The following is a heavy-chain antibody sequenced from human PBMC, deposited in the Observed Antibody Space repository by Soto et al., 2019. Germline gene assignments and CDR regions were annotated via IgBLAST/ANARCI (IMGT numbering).Heavy chain of an antibody. J-gene: IGHJ4*02. Sequence: GGSLRLSCAASGFTFSDSAIHWVRHASWKGLEWVGRIKSKANSYATAYAASVKGRFTISRDDSKNTAYLQMNSLKTEDTAVYYCSRHFTNKLGDPIDYWGQGTLVTVSS. D-gene: IGHD1-1*01. CDR3: SRHFTNKLGDPIDY. CDR2: IKSKANSYAT. CDR1: GFTFSDSA. V-gene: IGHV3-73*01.